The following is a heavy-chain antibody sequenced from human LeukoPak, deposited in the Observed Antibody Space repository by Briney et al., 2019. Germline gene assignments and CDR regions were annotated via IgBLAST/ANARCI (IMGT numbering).Heavy chain of an antibody. Sequence: PGGSLRLSCAASGFTFSSYWMSWVRQAPGKGLEWVANIKQDRSEKYYVDSVKGRFTISRDNAKNSLYLQMNSLRAEDTAVYYCAREYCSSTSCYYFDYWGQGTLVTVSS. CDR2: IKQDRSEK. J-gene: IGHJ4*02. D-gene: IGHD2-2*01. CDR1: GFTFSSYW. V-gene: IGHV3-7*01. CDR3: AREYCSSTSCYYFDY.